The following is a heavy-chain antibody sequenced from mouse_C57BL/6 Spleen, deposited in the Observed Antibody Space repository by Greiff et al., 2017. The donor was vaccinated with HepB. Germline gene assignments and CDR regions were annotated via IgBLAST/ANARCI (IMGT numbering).Heavy chain of an antibody. CDR2: IHPNSGST. Sequence: VQLQQPGAELVKPGASVKLSCKASGYTFTSYWMHWVKQRPGQGLEWIGMIHPNSGSTNYNEKFKSKATLTVDKSSSTAYMQLSSLTSEDSAVYYCARSTYYYGSSNYYAMDYWGQGTSVTVSS. V-gene: IGHV1-64*01. CDR3: ARSTYYYGSSNYYAMDY. D-gene: IGHD1-1*01. CDR1: GYTFTSYW. J-gene: IGHJ4*01.